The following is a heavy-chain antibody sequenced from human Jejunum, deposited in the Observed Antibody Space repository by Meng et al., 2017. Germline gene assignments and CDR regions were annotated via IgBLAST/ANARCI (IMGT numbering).Heavy chain of an antibody. CDR1: GCFVSSGNYD. CDR3: ARGGFFEAAAANLIDS. D-gene: IGHD6-13*01. CDR2: IYYSGST. J-gene: IGHJ4*02. V-gene: IGHV4-61*01. Sequence: QAQAPVPGPGLVGPSDTLSPTCPVSGCFVSSGNYDWSWIRQPPGKGLEWIGYIYYSGSTNYNPSIKSRVTISVDTSKNQFSLKLSSVTAADTAVYYCARGGFFEAAAANLIDSWGQGTLVTVSS.